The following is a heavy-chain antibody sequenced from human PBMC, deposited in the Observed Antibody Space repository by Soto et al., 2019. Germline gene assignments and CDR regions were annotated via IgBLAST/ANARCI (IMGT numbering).Heavy chain of an antibody. CDR1: GYTFTTSG. CDR3: ARDPLDYSNYLGMDA. V-gene: IGHV1-18*01. D-gene: IGHD4-4*01. CDR2: ISAYTGNS. Sequence: QVQLVQSGAEVKKPGASVKVSCKASGYTFTTSGISWVRQAPGQGLEWMGWISAYTGNSNYAQKFQGRVTMTTDTSTTTACMELRSLRSDDTAVYYCARDPLDYSNYLGMDAWGQGTTVTVSS. J-gene: IGHJ6*02.